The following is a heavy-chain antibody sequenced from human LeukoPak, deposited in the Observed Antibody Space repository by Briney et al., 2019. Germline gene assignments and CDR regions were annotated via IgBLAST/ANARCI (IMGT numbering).Heavy chain of an antibody. V-gene: IGHV4-59*01. Sequence: PSETLSLTCTVSDDSISDYYRGWIRQPPGKGLEWIGYFYNSGRSTYNPSLKSRVTISADTSKNHFSLMLNSVTTADTAVYYCTRGAGWLIDYWGQGILVTVSS. CDR2: FYNSGRS. CDR1: DDSISDYY. CDR3: TRGAGWLIDY. J-gene: IGHJ4*02. D-gene: IGHD3-16*01.